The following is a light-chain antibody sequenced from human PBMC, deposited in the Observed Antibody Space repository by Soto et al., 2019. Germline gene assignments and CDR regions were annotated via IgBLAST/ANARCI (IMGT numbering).Light chain of an antibody. CDR1: ESVKNGY. Sequence: FVLTQSPGSLSLSPGERATLSWSAIESVKNGYLAWYQQKPGQAPRLLIYGASTRATGIPARFSGSGSGTEFTLTISSLQSEDFAVYYCQQYNNWPRITFGQGTRLEIK. CDR2: GAS. J-gene: IGKJ5*01. CDR3: QQYNNWPRIT. V-gene: IGKV3-15*01.